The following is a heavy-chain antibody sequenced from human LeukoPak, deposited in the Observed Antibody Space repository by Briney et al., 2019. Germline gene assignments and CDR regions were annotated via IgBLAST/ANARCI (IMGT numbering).Heavy chain of an antibody. CDR3: AKGGTGPAVYYYYYMDV. CDR1: GFTFSSYG. CDR2: IRYDGSNK. Sequence: GGSLRLSCAASGFTFSSYGMHWVRQAPGKGLEWVAFIRYDGSNKYYAASVKGRFTISRDNSKNTLYLQMNSLRAEDTAVYYCAKGGTGPAVYYYYYMDVWGKGTTVTISS. D-gene: IGHD2-2*01. J-gene: IGHJ6*03. V-gene: IGHV3-30*02.